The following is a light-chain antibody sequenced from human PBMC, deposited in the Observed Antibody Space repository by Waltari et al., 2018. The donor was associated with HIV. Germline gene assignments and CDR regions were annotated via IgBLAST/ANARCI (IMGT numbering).Light chain of an antibody. CDR3: MQGTHWPYT. Sequence: DVVLSQSPLSLPVTLGPPAPILCKSRRRLVYNDGETYLNWFQQRPGHSPRRLIYKVSDRDSGVPDRFSGSGSGTDFTLEISRVEAEDVGIYYCMQGTHWPYTFGQGTKLEI. CDR1: RRLVYNDGETY. J-gene: IGKJ2*01. CDR2: KVS. V-gene: IGKV2-30*01.